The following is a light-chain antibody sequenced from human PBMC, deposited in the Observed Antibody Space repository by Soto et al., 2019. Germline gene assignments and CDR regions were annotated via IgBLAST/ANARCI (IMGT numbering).Light chain of an antibody. CDR1: SSNIGANYD. V-gene: IGLV1-40*01. Sequence: QSLLTQPPSVSGAPGQRVTISCTGSSSNIGANYDVHWYQHRPGTAPKLLIFGNNNRPSGVPDRFSGSKSGTSASLAITGLQAEYEGDYYCQSYDSTLSARYVFGTGTKLTVL. CDR3: QSYDSTLSARYV. CDR2: GNN. J-gene: IGLJ1*01.